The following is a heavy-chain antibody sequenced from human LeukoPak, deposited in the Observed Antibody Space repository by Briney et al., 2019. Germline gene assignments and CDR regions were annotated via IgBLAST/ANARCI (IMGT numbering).Heavy chain of an antibody. D-gene: IGHD7-27*01. CDR1: GGSFSGYY. CDR3: ARGGVASGEPRGDNWFDP. V-gene: IGHV4-34*01. CDR2: INHSGRT. J-gene: IGHJ5*02. Sequence: PSETLSLTCAVSGGSFSGYYWTWIRQPPGKGLEWIGEINHSGRTNYNPSLKSRVTISVDTSKNQFSLKLSSVTAADTAVYYCARGGVASGEPRGDNWFDPWGQGTLVTVSS.